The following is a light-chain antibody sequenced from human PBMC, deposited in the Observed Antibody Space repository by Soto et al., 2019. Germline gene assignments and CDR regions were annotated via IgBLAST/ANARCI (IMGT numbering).Light chain of an antibody. Sequence: DIQMTQSPSSLSASVGDRVTITCRASQSISSYLNWYQQKPGKAPKHLIYAASSLQSGVPSRFSGSGSGTDFTLTISSLQPEDFATYYCQQSYSTPSFVQGTRLEIK. CDR1: QSISSY. V-gene: IGKV1-39*01. J-gene: IGKJ5*01. CDR2: AAS. CDR3: QQSYSTPS.